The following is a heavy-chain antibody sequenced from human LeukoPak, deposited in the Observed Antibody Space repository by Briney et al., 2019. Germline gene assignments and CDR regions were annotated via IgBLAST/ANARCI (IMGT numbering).Heavy chain of an antibody. Sequence: SETLSLTCAVYGGSFSGYYWSWIRQPPGKGLEWIGEINHSGSTNYNPSLKSRVTISVDTSKNQFSLKLSSVTAADTAVYYCARRGPPRTMLRGVKSGWFDPWGQGTLVTVSS. V-gene: IGHV4-34*01. J-gene: IGHJ5*02. CDR3: ARRGPPRTMLRGVKSGWFDP. D-gene: IGHD3-10*01. CDR2: INHSGST. CDR1: GGSFSGYY.